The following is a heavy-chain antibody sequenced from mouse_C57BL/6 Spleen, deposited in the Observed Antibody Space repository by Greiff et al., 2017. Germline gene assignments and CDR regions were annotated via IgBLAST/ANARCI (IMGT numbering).Heavy chain of an antibody. CDR2: IYPRSGNT. Sequence: QVQLKQSGAELARPGASVKLSCKASGYTFTSYGISWVKQRTGQGLEWIGEIYPRSGNTYYNEKFKGKATLTADKSSSTAYMELRSLTSEDSAVYFCARRGTTVWYFDVWGTGTTVTVSS. V-gene: IGHV1-81*01. CDR3: ARRGTTVWYFDV. D-gene: IGHD1-1*01. J-gene: IGHJ1*03. CDR1: GYTFTSYG.